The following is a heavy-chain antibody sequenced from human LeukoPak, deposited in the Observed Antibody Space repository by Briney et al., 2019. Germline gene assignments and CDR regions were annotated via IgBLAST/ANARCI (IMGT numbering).Heavy chain of an antibody. CDR2: IFPSGGEI. D-gene: IGHD2-8*02. CDR1: GFTFSTFA. J-gene: IGHJ4*02. V-gene: IGHV3-23*01. CDR3: ATYRQVLLPFES. Sequence: GGSLRLSCAASGFTFSTFAMIWVRQPPGKGLEWVSSIFPSGGEIHYADSVRGRFTISRDNSKSTLSLQMNSLRAEDTAIYYCATYRQVLLPFESWGQGTQVTISS.